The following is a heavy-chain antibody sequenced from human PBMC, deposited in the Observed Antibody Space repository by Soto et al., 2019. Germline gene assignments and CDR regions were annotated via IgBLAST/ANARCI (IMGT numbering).Heavy chain of an antibody. V-gene: IGHV2-5*02. J-gene: IGHJ6*02. D-gene: IGHD3-16*01. CDR2: IYWDDDK. CDR3: AHKSRVPFGMDV. Sequence: QLTLKESGPTLVKPTQTLTLTCTFSGFSLTTSGVGVGWIRQPPGKALEWLALIYWDDDKRYSPSLKTRLTTTKDTSRIQVVLTLIDLYPVDTATYFCAHKSRVPFGMDVWGQGTTVTVAS. CDR1: GFSLTTSGVG.